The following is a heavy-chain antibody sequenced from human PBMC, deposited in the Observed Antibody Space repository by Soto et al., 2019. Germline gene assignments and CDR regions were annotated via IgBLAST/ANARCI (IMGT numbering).Heavy chain of an antibody. CDR3: AKDAYSSSWYYDY. J-gene: IGHJ4*02. D-gene: IGHD6-13*01. V-gene: IGHV3-23*01. CDR1: VFTFSSYA. CDR2: ISGSGGST. Sequence: PWWSLRLSCSASVFTFSSYAMSWFRQAPGKGLEWVSAISGSGGSTYYADSVKGRFTISRDNSKNTLYLQMNSLRAEDTAVYYCAKDAYSSSWYYDYWGQGTLVTVSS.